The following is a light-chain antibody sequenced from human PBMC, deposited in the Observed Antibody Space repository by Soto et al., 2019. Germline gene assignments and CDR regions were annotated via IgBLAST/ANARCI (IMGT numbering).Light chain of an antibody. Sequence: QSALTQPASLSGSPGQSITISCTGTSSDVGGYNYVSWYQQHPGKAPKLMIYDVSNRPSGVSNRFSGSKSGNTASLTISGLQADDESDYYCSSYRASSTTHDVFGTGTKVTVL. CDR3: SSYRASSTTHDV. CDR1: SSDVGGYNY. J-gene: IGLJ1*01. CDR2: DVS. V-gene: IGLV2-14*03.